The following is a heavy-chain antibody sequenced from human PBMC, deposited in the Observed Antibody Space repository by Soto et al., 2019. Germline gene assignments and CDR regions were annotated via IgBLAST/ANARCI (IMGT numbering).Heavy chain of an antibody. Sequence: QLVQSGAEVKKPGASVKVSCKASGYTFSSYAISWLRQAPGQGLEWMAWISASNGDTNYPDKFQDRVTVTTDTSTSTAYMELRNLRSDDTAVYYCARDGGTYRTKIGGLFVIWGQGTLVTVSS. CDR2: ISASNGDT. J-gene: IGHJ4*02. CDR3: ARDGGTYRTKIGGLFVI. CDR1: GYTFSSYA. D-gene: IGHD1-26*01. V-gene: IGHV1-18*01.